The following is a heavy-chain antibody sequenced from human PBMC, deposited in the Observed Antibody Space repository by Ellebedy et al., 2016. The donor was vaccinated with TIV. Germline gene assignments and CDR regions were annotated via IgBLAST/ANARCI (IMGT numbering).Heavy chain of an antibody. CDR2: INHSGST. V-gene: IGHV4-34*01. CDR1: GGSSSGYY. CDR3: ARSYYYYYYGMDV. J-gene: IGHJ6*02. Sequence: SETLSLTCAVYGGSSSGYYWSWIRQPPGKGLEWIGEINHSGSTNYNPSLKSRVTISVDTSKNQFSLKLSSVTAADTAVYYCARSYYYYYYGMDVWGQGTTVTVSS.